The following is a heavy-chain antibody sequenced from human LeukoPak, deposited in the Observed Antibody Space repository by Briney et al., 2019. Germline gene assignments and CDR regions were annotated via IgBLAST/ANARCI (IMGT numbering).Heavy chain of an antibody. V-gene: IGHV1-2*02. CDR3: ARDRYGDGFAHFDY. D-gene: IGHD5-24*01. Sequence: ASVKVSCKASGFTFTSYYMHWVRQAPGQGLEWMGWITPGGGTNYPQKFQGRVAITWDTSITTAYMDLSWLTSDDTAVYYCARDRYGDGFAHFDYWGQGALVIVSS. CDR2: ITPGGGT. CDR1: GFTFTSYY. J-gene: IGHJ4*02.